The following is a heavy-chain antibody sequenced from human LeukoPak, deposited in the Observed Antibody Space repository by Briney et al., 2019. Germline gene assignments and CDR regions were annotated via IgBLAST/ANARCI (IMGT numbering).Heavy chain of an antibody. CDR2: INTYTGNP. CDR3: ARDSKVDTAI. V-gene: IGHV7-4-1*02. Sequence: GASVKVSCKASVYTFTSYAMNWVRQAPGQGLEWMGWINTYTGNPSYAQGFTGRFVFSLDTSVSTAYLQISSLKAEDTAVYYCARDSKVDTAIWGQGTLVTVSS. CDR1: VYTFTSYA. D-gene: IGHD5-18*01. J-gene: IGHJ4*02.